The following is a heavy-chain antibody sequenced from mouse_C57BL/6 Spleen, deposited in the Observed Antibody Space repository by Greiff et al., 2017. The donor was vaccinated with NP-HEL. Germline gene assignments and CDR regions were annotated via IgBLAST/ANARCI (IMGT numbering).Heavy chain of an antibody. CDR2: INPNYGTT. Sequence: EVQLQQSGPELVQPGASVKISCKASGYSFTDYNMNWVKQSNGQSLEWIGVINPNYGTTSYNQQFKGKATLTVDQSSSTAYMQLNSLTSEDSAVYYCARAYGSPHWYFDVWGTGTTVTVSS. V-gene: IGHV1-39*01. J-gene: IGHJ1*03. CDR1: GYSFTDYN. D-gene: IGHD1-1*01. CDR3: ARAYGSPHWYFDV.